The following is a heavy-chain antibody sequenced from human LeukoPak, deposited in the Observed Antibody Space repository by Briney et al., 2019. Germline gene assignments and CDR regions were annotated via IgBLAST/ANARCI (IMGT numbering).Heavy chain of an antibody. CDR3: AAGDFWSGYFDY. V-gene: IGHV1-58*01. CDR1: GFTFTSSA. Sequence: ASVKVSCKASGFTFTSSAVQWVRQARGQRLEWIGWIVVGSGNTNYAQKFQERVTITRDMSTSTAYMELSSLRSEDTAVYYCAAGDFWSGYFDYWGQGTLVTVSS. CDR2: IVVGSGNT. D-gene: IGHD3-3*01. J-gene: IGHJ4*02.